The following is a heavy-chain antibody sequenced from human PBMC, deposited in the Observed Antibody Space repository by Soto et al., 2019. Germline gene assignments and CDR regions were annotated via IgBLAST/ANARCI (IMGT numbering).Heavy chain of an antibody. J-gene: IGHJ4*02. CDR1: GVSISNNY. CDR2: IYYNGNT. Sequence: QVQLQESGPGLVKPSETLSLTCTVSGVSISNNYWSWIRQPPGKELEWIGYIYYNGNTNYSPSLKSRVTMSVDTSRNQISLKLTTVTAADTAVYYCTRANWYSEYWGQGTLVTVSS. D-gene: IGHD7-27*01. CDR3: TRANWYSEY. V-gene: IGHV4-59*01.